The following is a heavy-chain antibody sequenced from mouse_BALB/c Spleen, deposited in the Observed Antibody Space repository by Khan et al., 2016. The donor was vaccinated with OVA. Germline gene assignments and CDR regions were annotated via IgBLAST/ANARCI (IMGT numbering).Heavy chain of an antibody. J-gene: IGHJ2*01. CDR1: GFTFSSYD. D-gene: IGHD1-1*01. CDR3: ATLYDYFSRVYFDQ. V-gene: IGHV5-6*01. Sequence: EVELVESGGDLVKPGGSLKLSCAASGFTFSSYDMSWVRQTPDKRLEWVATISSGGNYTYYPDNVKGRFTIPRDNAKNTLYLEMSSLKSEDTAMYYCATLYDYFSRVYFDQWGQGTTLTVSS. CDR2: ISSGGNYT.